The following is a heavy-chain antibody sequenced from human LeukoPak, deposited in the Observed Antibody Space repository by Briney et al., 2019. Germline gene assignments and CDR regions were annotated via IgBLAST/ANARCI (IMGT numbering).Heavy chain of an antibody. V-gene: IGHV3-30*04. J-gene: IGHJ4*02. CDR3: AKDKSRIAAPYCFDY. CDR1: GFTFSSYA. Sequence: PGGSLRLSCAASGFTFSSYAMHWVRQAPGKGLEWVAVISYDGSNKYYADSVKGRFTISRDNSKNTLYLQMNSLRAEDTAVYYCAKDKSRIAAPYCFDYWGQGTLFTVPS. CDR2: ISYDGSNK. D-gene: IGHD6-6*01.